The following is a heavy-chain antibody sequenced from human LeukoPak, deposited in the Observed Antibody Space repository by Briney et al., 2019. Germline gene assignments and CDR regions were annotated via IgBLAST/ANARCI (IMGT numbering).Heavy chain of an antibody. CDR1: GYTFTSYG. CDR3: ARRKGVLRYFGFDSDNWFDP. D-gene: IGHD3-9*01. Sequence: ASVKVSCKASGYTFTSYGISWVRQATGQGLEWMGWMNPNSGNTGYAQKFQGRVTMTRNTSISTAYMELSSLRSEDTAVYYCARRKGVLRYFGFDSDNWFDPWGQGTLVTVSS. J-gene: IGHJ5*02. V-gene: IGHV1-8*02. CDR2: MNPNSGNT.